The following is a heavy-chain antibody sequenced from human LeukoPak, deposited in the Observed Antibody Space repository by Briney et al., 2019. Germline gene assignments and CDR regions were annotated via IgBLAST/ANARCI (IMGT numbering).Heavy chain of an antibody. Sequence: SQTLSLTCTVSGGSIRSGSHYWSWIRQPAGKGLEWIGRIYTSGSTNYNPSLKSRVTISVDTSKNQFSLKLSSVTAADTAVYYCARDPAYYYESGGSSFDYWGQGTLVTVSS. CDR1: GGSIRSGSHY. CDR2: IYTSGST. D-gene: IGHD3-22*01. V-gene: IGHV4-61*02. CDR3: ARDPAYYYESGGSSFDY. J-gene: IGHJ4*02.